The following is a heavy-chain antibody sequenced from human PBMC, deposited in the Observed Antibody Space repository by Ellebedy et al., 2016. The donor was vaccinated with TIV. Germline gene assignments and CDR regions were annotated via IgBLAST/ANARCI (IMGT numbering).Heavy chain of an antibody. V-gene: IGHV2-70*11. J-gene: IGHJ3*02. CDR3: ARWLDYDFWSGLSAFDI. D-gene: IGHD3-3*01. CDR2: IDWDDDK. Sequence: SGPTLVKPTQTLTLTCTFSGFLLSTSGMCVSWIRQPPGKALKWLARIDWDDDKYYSTSLKTRLTISKDTSKNQVVLTMTNMDPVDTATYYCARWLDYDFWSGLSAFDIWGQGTMVTVSS. CDR1: GFLLSTSGMC.